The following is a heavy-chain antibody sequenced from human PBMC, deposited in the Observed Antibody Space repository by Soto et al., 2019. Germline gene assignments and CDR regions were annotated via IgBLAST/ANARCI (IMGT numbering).Heavy chain of an antibody. J-gene: IGHJ4*02. Sequence: GGSLRLSCAASGFTFSTYAMTWVRQAPGKGLEWVSSISSSSSYIYYADSVKGRFTISRDNAKNSLYLQMNSLRAEDTAVYYCARAPYYYDSSGYFLFWGQGTLVTVSS. CDR1: GFTFSTYA. D-gene: IGHD3-22*01. CDR3: ARAPYYYDSSGYFLF. V-gene: IGHV3-21*01. CDR2: ISSSSSYI.